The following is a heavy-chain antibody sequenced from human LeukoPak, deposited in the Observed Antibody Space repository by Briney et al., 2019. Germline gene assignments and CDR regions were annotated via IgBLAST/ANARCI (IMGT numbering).Heavy chain of an antibody. V-gene: IGHV3-53*01. CDR3: ARDHSGYLTYYFDY. D-gene: IGHD3-22*01. CDR2: IYSGGST. CDR1: GSTVSSNY. J-gene: IGHJ4*02. Sequence: GGSLRLSCAASGSTVSSNYTSWVRQAPGKGLEWVSVIYSGGSTYYADSVKGRFTISRDNSKNTLYLQMNSLRAEDTAVYYCARDHSGYLTYYFDYWGQGTLVTVSS.